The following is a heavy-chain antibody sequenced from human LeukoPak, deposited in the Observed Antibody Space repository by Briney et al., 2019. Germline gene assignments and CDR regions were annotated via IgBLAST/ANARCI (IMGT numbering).Heavy chain of an antibody. CDR1: GFTFSSYG. CDR2: IRYDGSNK. CDR3: AKNGPKDPMVIFFDY. J-gene: IGHJ4*02. V-gene: IGHV3-30*02. D-gene: IGHD5-18*01. Sequence: PGGSLRLSCAASGFTFSSYGMHWVRQAPGKGLEWVAFIRYDGSNKYYADSVKGRFTISRDNSKNTLYLQMNSLRAEDTAVYYCAKNGPKDPMVIFFDYWGQGTLVTVSS.